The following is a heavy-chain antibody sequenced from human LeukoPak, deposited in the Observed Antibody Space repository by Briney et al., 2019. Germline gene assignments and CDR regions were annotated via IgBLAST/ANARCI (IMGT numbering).Heavy chain of an antibody. D-gene: IGHD6-13*01. CDR3: AMGQQLGPDAFDI. CDR2: IIPIFGTA. J-gene: IGHJ3*02. CDR1: GGTFSSYA. V-gene: IGHV1-69*13. Sequence: SVKVSCKASGGTFSSYAISWVRQAPGQGLEWMGGIIPIFGTANYAQKFQGRVTITADESTSTAYMELSSLRSEDTAVYYCAMGQQLGPDAFDIWGQATMVTVSS.